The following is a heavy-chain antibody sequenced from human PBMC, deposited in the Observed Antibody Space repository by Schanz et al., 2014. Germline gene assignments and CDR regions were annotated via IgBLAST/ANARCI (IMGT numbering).Heavy chain of an antibody. J-gene: IGHJ4*02. CDR3: ARGTDWSLHY. V-gene: IGHV3-30-3*01. D-gene: IGHD1-1*01. Sequence: QLVGSGGGLIQPGGSLRLSCAAYGFTLSSYAMHWVRQAPGKGLEWVAVISYDGSNKYYADSVEGRFTISRDNSKSRLYLEMNALRAEDTAVYYCARGTDWSLHYWGQGTQXTVFS. CDR1: GFTLSSYA. CDR2: ISYDGSNK.